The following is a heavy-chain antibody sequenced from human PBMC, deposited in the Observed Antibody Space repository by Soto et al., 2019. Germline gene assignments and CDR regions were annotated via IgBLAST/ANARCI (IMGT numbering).Heavy chain of an antibody. J-gene: IGHJ4*02. CDR2: ISGSGTNI. D-gene: IGHD3-3*01. CDR3: AKDAFGGASDY. V-gene: IGHV3-23*01. Sequence: PGGSLRLSCAASRFTFSSYAMHWVRQAPGRGLEWVSTISGSGTNIYYADSVQGRFIISRDNSQNTLFLQMSSLRVEDAAKYNGAKDAFGGASDYWGQGSQVTVSS. CDR1: RFTFSSYA.